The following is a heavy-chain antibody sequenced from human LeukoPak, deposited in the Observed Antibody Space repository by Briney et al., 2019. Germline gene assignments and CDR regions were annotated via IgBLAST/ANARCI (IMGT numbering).Heavy chain of an antibody. D-gene: IGHD7-27*01. CDR2: IYPRGST. CDR1: GGSISSGSYS. CDR3: ARFSPRAMGNYFDF. J-gene: IGHJ4*02. Sequence: PSQTLSLTCAVSGGSISSGSYSWSWIRQPPGKGLEWIGYIYPRGSTYYNPSLKSRVTMSLDRSANQFSLNLSSVTAADTAVYYCARFSPRAMGNYFDFWGQGTLVTVSS. V-gene: IGHV4-30-2*01.